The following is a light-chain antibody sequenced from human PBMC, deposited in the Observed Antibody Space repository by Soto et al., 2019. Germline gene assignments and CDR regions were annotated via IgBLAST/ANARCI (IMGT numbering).Light chain of an antibody. Sequence: EIVLTQSPGTLSLSPGERATFSCRASQSVSSSYIAWYQQKRGQAPRRLIYGASIRATGIPDRFSGSGSGTDFTLTISRLEPEDFALYYCQHYHTSPLTFGQGTKV. CDR1: QSVSSSY. V-gene: IGKV3-20*01. CDR2: GAS. J-gene: IGKJ1*01. CDR3: QHYHTSPLT.